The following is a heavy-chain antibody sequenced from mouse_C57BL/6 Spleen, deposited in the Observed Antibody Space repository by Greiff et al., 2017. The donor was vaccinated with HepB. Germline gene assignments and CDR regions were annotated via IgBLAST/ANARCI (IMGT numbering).Heavy chain of an antibody. V-gene: IGHV1-42*01. CDR2: INPSTGGT. D-gene: IGHD1-1*01. CDR3: ASRYESAFAY. J-gene: IGHJ3*01. CDR1: GYSFTGYY. Sequence: EVQLQQSGPELVKPGASVKISCKASGYSFTGYYMNWVKQSPEKSLEWIGEINPSTGGTTYNQKFKAKATLTVDKSSSTAYMQLNSLTSEDSAVDYCASRYESAFAYWGQGTLVTVSA.